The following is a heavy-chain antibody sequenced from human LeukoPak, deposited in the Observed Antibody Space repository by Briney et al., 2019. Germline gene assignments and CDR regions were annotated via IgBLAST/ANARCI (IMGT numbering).Heavy chain of an antibody. D-gene: IGHD5-18*01. J-gene: IGHJ4*02. CDR2: IYTSGST. CDR1: GGSISSYY. Sequence: SETLSLTCTVSGGSISSYYWSWIRQPAGKGLEWIWRIYTSGSTNYNPSLKSRVTISVDKSKNQFSPKLSSVTAADTAVYYCARDVVLGNTAMVDYFDYWGQGTLVTVSS. CDR3: ARDVVLGNTAMVDYFDY. V-gene: IGHV4-4*07.